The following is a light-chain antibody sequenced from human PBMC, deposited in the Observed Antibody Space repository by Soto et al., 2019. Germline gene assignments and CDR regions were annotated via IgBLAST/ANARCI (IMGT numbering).Light chain of an antibody. V-gene: IGKV3-11*01. CDR1: QSVSSY. J-gene: IGKJ4*01. CDR3: QQHSDWPLT. CDR2: DAS. Sequence: EIVLTQSPATLSLSPGERATLSCRASQSVSSYLDWFQQKPGQAPRLLIFDASNRATGIPVRFSGSGSGTDFTLTISSLEPEDFTVYYCQQHSDWPLTFGGGTRVEIK.